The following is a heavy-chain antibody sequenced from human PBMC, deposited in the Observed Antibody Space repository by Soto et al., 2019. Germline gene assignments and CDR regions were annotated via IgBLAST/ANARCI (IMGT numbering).Heavy chain of an antibody. CDR1: GGSFSGYY. V-gene: IGHV4-34*01. D-gene: IGHD6-6*01. J-gene: IGHJ4*02. CDR3: ARVRSSSSNDY. CDR2: INHSGST. Sequence: SETLSLTCAVYGGSFSGYYWSWIRQPPGKGLEWIGEINHSGSTNYNPSLKSRVTISVDTSKNQFSLKLSSVTAADTAVYYCARVRSSSSNDYWGQGTLVTVSS.